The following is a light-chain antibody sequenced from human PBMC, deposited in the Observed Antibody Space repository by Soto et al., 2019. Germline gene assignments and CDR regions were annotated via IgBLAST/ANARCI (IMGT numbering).Light chain of an antibody. CDR3: SSYTTTSSLV. V-gene: IGLV2-14*01. J-gene: IGLJ1*01. Sequence: QPASVSGSPGQSITISCTGTSSDIGAYNYVSWYQHHPGKPPKLMIYAVSSRPSGVSSRFSGSKSANTASLTISGLQAEDEADYYCSSYTTTSSLVFGTGTKVTVL. CDR1: SSDIGAYNY. CDR2: AVS.